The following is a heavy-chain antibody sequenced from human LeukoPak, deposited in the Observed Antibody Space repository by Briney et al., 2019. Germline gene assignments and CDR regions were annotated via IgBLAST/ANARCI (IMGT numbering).Heavy chain of an antibody. CDR3: ARGSPSSGWYWYVEY. J-gene: IGHJ4*02. Sequence: GGSLRLSCAASGFIFSSYGMHWVRQAPGKGLEWVAVISYDGSNKYYADSVEGRFVISRDDSKNTLYMHLNSLRSEDTAVYFCARGSPSSGWYWYVEYWGQGTLVSVSS. D-gene: IGHD6-19*01. CDR2: ISYDGSNK. V-gene: IGHV3-30*19. CDR1: GFIFSSYG.